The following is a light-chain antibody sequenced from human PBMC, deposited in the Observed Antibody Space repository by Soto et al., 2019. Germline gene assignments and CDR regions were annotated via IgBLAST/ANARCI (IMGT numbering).Light chain of an antibody. V-gene: IGKV3-15*01. CDR3: QQYNNWWT. CDR1: QSVSNN. J-gene: IGKJ1*01. Sequence: EIVMTQSPATLSVSPGERATLSCRASQSVSNNLAWYQKKPGQAPRLLIYGASTKATGIPARFSGRGSGKAFALIISSLQSEDFAFYYCQQYNNWWTFGQGTRVDIK. CDR2: GAS.